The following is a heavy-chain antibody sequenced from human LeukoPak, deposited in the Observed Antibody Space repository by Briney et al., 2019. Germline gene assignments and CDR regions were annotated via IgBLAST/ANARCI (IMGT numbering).Heavy chain of an antibody. CDR3: AKDQSRVGASDPFDY. CDR2: ISGSGATT. V-gene: IGHV3-23*01. CDR1: GFTFSSCA. Sequence: PGGSLRLSCAASGFTFSSCAMTWVRQAPGKGLEWVSSISGSGATTYYADSVKGRFTISRDNSNNTVYLQMNGLRAEDTAVYYCAKDQSRVGASDPFDYWGQGMQVGVSS. D-gene: IGHD1-26*01. J-gene: IGHJ4*02.